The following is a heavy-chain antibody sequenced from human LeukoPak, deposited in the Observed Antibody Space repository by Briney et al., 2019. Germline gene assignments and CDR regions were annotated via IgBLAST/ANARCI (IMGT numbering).Heavy chain of an antibody. Sequence: ASVKVSCKASGGTFSSYAISWVRQAPGQGLEWMGGIIPIFGTANYAQKFQGRVTITADESTSTAYMELSSLRSEDTAVYYCARESRDGYNFGYWGQGTLVTVSS. D-gene: IGHD5-24*01. CDR3: ARESRDGYNFGY. V-gene: IGHV1-69*13. CDR2: IIPIFGTA. CDR1: GGTFSSYA. J-gene: IGHJ4*02.